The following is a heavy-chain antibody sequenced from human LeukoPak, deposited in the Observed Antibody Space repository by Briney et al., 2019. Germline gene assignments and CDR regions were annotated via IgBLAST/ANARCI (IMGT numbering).Heavy chain of an antibody. J-gene: IGHJ4*02. CDR1: GGSISSGSYY. D-gene: IGHD3-3*01. Sequence: SETLSLTCTVSGGSISSGSYYWSWIRQPAGKGLEWIGRIYTSGSTNYNPSLKSRVTISVDTSKNQFSLKLSSVTAADTAVYYCARMIMIFGVVIIPYFDYWGQGTLVTVSS. CDR2: IYTSGST. V-gene: IGHV4-61*02. CDR3: ARMIMIFGVVIIPYFDY.